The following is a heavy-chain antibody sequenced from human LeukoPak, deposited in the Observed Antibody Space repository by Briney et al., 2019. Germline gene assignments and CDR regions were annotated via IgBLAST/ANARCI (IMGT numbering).Heavy chain of an antibody. Sequence: SETLSLTCTVSGGSISSGDYYWSWIRQPPGKGLEWIGYIYYSGSTYYNPSLKSRVTISVDTSKNQFSLKLSSVTAADTAVYYCARDHRYSSGWYASDYWGQGTLVTVSS. D-gene: IGHD6-19*01. V-gene: IGHV4-30-4*01. CDR2: IYYSGST. J-gene: IGHJ4*02. CDR3: ARDHRYSSGWYASDY. CDR1: GGSISSGDYY.